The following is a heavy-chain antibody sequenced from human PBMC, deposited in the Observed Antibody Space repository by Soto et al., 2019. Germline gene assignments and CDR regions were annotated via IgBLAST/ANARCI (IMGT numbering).Heavy chain of an antibody. V-gene: IGHV4-4*07. CDR3: ARDFDVNTALDYWYFDL. CDR2: IYSSGRT. J-gene: IGHJ2*01. CDR1: GGSTSGKY. Sequence: QVHLQESGPGVVKASETLSLTCSLSGGSTSGKYWSWIRQSAGKGLDWIGRIYSSGRTHYNPSLGSRVSMPVAQNSSSLVLTAVTAADTAIDYCARDFDVNTALDYWYFDLWGRGTQVSVSS. D-gene: IGHD3-9*01.